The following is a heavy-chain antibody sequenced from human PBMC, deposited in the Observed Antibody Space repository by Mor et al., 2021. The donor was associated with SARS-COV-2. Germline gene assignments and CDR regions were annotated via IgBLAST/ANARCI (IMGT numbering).Heavy chain of an antibody. J-gene: IGHJ3*02. D-gene: IGHD3-22*01. V-gene: IGHV3-30*01. Sequence: ADSVKGRFTISRDNSKNTLYLQMNSLRAEDTAVYYCARVSGITMIVERAFDIWGQGTMVTVSS. CDR3: ARVSGITMIVERAFDI.